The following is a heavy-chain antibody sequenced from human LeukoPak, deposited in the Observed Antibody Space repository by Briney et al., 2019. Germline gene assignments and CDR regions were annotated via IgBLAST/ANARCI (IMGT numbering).Heavy chain of an antibody. CDR1: GYTFTSND. Sequence: GASVKVSCKASGYTFTSNDISWVRQAPGQGLGWMGWISAHNGDTKYAQKFQGRVTMTTDTATSTAYMELRSLRSDDTAVYYCARGSGSYGGAFDIWGQGTMVTVSS. J-gene: IGHJ3*02. CDR3: ARGSGSYGGAFDI. CDR2: ISAHNGDT. D-gene: IGHD1-26*01. V-gene: IGHV1-18*01.